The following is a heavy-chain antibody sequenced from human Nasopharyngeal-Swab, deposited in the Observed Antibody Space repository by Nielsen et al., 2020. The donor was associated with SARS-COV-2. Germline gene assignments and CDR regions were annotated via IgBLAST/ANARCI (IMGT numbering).Heavy chain of an antibody. V-gene: IGHV4-39*07. CDR3: ARDSSSWSLFGYYCYMDV. J-gene: IGHJ6*03. CDR2: IYYSGST. Sequence: SETLSLTCTVSGGSISSSSYYWGWIRQPPGKGLEWIGSIYYSGSTYYNPSLKSRVTISVDTSKNQFSLKLSSVTAADTAVYYCARDSSSWSLFGYYCYMDVWGKGTTVTVSS. D-gene: IGHD6-13*01. CDR1: GGSISSSSYY.